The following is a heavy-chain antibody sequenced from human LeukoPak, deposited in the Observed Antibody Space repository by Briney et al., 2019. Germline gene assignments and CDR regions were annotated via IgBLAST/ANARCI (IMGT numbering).Heavy chain of an antibody. CDR3: AKDIFTMVRGVVDY. CDR1: GFTFDDYA. D-gene: IGHD3-10*01. V-gene: IGHV3-9*01. CDR2: ISWNSGSI. J-gene: IGHJ4*02. Sequence: GGSLRLSCAASGFTFDDYAMHWVRQAPGKGLEWVSGISWNSGSIGYADSVKGRFTISRDNAKNSLYLQMNSLGAEDTALYYRAKDIFTMVRGVVDYWGQGTLVTVSS.